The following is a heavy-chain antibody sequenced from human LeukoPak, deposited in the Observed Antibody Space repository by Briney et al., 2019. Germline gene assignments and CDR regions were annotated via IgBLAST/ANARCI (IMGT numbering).Heavy chain of an antibody. J-gene: IGHJ4*02. CDR2: IIPILGIA. V-gene: IGHV1-69*02. CDR3: ARVVGSYYGSGSYPYYFDY. D-gene: IGHD3-10*01. CDR1: GGTFSSYT. Sequence: ASVKVSCKASGGTFSSYTISWVRQAPGQGLEWMGRIIPILGIANYAQKFQGRVTMTSDTSTSTVYMELSSLRSEDTAVYYCARVVGSYYGSGSYPYYFDYWGQGTLVTVSS.